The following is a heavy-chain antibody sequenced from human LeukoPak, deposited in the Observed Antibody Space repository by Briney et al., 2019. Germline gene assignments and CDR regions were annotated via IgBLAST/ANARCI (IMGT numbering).Heavy chain of an antibody. J-gene: IGHJ4*02. CDR2: IHSDGSRT. CDR1: GFTFSRNW. CDR3: ARDEFSSSRVE. D-gene: IGHD6-13*01. Sequence: GGSLRLSCAASGFTFSRNWMHWVRHAPGKGLVWVSRIHSDGSRTSYADSVKGRFTISRDNSKNTLYLQMNSLRAEDTAVYYCARDEFSSSRVEWGQGTLVTVSS. V-gene: IGHV3-74*01.